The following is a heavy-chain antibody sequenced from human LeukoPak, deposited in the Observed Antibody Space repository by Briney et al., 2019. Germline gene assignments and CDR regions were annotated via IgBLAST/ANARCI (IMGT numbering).Heavy chain of an antibody. V-gene: IGHV7-4-1*02. CDR3: ATDLKKGDSGCFDY. D-gene: IGHD6-19*01. J-gene: IGHJ4*02. CDR2: INTNTGNP. CDR1: GYTFTSSA. Sequence: ATVKVSCKASGYTFTSSALNWVRQAPGQGLEWMGWINTNTGNPTYAQGFTGRFVFSLDTSVSTAYLHISSLEAEDTAIYYCATDLKKGDSGCFDYWGQGTLVTVSS.